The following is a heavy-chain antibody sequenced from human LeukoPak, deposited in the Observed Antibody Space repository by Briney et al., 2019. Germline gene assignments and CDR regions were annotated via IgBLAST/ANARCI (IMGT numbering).Heavy chain of an antibody. J-gene: IGHJ4*02. V-gene: IGHV3-48*01. CDR1: GFNFDEYA. Sequence: GGSLRLSCVASGFNFDEYAMNCGRQAPGKGLEWISCIYRDSSVKHYADSVRGRFTVSRDNAKNSVYLQMNSLRAEATAVSFCARYGSGSNYRDPFDSWGQGTLVTVSS. CDR2: IYRDSSVK. CDR3: ARYGSGSNYRDPFDS. D-gene: IGHD3-10*01.